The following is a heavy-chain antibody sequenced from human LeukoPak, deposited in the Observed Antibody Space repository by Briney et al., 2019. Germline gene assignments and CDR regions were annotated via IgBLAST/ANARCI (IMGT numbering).Heavy chain of an antibody. Sequence: GAAVKVSCMQPGYTFTISGVSTGREALGEGLWWMGRISADNGNTNYAQKLQGRVTMTTDTYTSTAYMELRRLRSDDTAVYYCAREVYGNYPDYYYYGMDVWGQGTTVTVSS. CDR2: ISADNGNT. CDR1: GYTFTISG. V-gene: IGHV1-18*01. J-gene: IGHJ6*01. D-gene: IGHD4-11*01. CDR3: AREVYGNYPDYYYYGMDV.